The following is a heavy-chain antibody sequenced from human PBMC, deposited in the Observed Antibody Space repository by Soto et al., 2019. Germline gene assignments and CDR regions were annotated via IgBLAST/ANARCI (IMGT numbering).Heavy chain of an antibody. V-gene: IGHV4-39*01. CDR1: GGSISSSSYY. Sequence: QLQLQESGPGLVKPSETLSLTCTVSGGSISSSSYYWGWIRQPPGKGLEWIGSIYYSGNTYYNPSLKSRVTISLDTSKNQFSLKLSSVTAADTAVYYCARLYGGYRYFDYWGQGTLVTVSS. D-gene: IGHD5-12*01. J-gene: IGHJ4*02. CDR2: IYYSGNT. CDR3: ARLYGGYRYFDY.